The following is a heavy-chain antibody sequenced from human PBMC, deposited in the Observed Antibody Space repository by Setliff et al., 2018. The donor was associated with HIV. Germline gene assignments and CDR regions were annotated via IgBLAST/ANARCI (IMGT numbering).Heavy chain of an antibody. V-gene: IGHV4-61*02. CDR2: IYTTGIT. Sequence: SETLSLTCTVSGGSISSGSYYWSWIRQPAGKGLEWIGRIYTTGITNYIPSLKSRVTIALDTAKNQFSLKLTSVTAADTAVYYCARGPRPVDVDYYYMDVWGKGTTVTVSS. CDR1: GGSISSGSYY. CDR3: ARGPRPVDVDYYYMDV. J-gene: IGHJ6*03.